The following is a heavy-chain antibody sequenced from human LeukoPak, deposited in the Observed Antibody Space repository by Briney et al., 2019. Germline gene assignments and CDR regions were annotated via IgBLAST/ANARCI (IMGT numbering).Heavy chain of an antibody. CDR3: ARSTYYSDSSPYPFHY. V-gene: IGHV3-48*03. D-gene: IGHD3-22*01. CDR2: ISNSGRTI. J-gene: IGHJ1*01. Sequence: GGSLRLSCAASRFIFSNYEMNWVRQAPGKGLEWVSYISNSGRTIYYADSVRGRFTISRDNAKNSLYLQMSSLTAEDTAVYYCARSTYYSDSSPYPFHYWGQGTLVIVSS. CDR1: RFIFSNYE.